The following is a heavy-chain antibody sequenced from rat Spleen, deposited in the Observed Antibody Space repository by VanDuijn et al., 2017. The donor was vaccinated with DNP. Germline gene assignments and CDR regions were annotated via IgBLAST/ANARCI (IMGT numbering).Heavy chain of an antibody. J-gene: IGHJ1*01. CDR3: TRVLYNGYQRHYWSFDF. V-gene: IGHV2-32*01. Sequence: QVQLKESGPGLVQPSETLSLTCTVSGFSLTNSHVHWVRQPPGHGLEWMGVMWNDGDTSYNSILQSRLTISRDTSKSQVFLKMNRLQTEDTAIYFCTRVLYNGYQRHYWSFDFWGPGTMVTVSS. CDR1: GFSLTNSH. D-gene: IGHD1-6*01. CDR2: MWNDGDT.